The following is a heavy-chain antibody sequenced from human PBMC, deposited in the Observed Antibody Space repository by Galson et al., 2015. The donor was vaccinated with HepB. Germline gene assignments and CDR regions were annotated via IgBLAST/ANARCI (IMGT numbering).Heavy chain of an antibody. V-gene: IGHV3-30-3*01. Sequence: SLRLSCAASGFTFSSYAMHWVRQAPGKGLEWVAVISYDGSNKYYADSVKGRFTISRDNSKTTLYLQMNSLRAEDTALYYCARGNMVREVIQPFDYWGQGTLVTVSS. CDR3: ARGNMVREVIQPFDY. CDR1: GFTFSSYA. J-gene: IGHJ4*02. CDR2: ISYDGSNK. D-gene: IGHD3-10*01.